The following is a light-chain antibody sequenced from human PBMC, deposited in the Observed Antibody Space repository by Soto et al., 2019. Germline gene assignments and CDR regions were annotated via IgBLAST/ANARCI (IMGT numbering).Light chain of an antibody. CDR2: DAA. CDR3: QQYSSYWT. V-gene: IGKV1-5*01. CDR1: ESIANY. J-gene: IGKJ1*01. Sequence: DIQMTQSPSTLSAFVGDRVTITYRASESIANYLAWYQHRPGKAPKLLIFDAANLQSGVPSRFSGSGSGTEFTLTISSLQPDDVATYHCQQYSSYWTFGQGTKVDIK.